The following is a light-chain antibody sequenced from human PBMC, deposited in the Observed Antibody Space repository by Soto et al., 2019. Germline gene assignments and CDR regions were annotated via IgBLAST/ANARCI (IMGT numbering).Light chain of an antibody. J-gene: IGLJ1*01. CDR1: RSDVGGNNF. Sequence: QSVLPQPASVSGSPGQSITISCTGTRSDVGGNNFVSWYQQHPGKAPKVMIYDVSNRPSGVSNRFSGSKSGNTASLIISGLQAEDEADYYCSSYTSSSTYVFGTGTKVTVL. CDR2: DVS. CDR3: SSYTSSSTYV. V-gene: IGLV2-14*01.